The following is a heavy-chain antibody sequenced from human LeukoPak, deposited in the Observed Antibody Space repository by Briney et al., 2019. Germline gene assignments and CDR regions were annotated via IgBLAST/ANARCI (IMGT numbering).Heavy chain of an antibody. CDR1: GYTFTGYY. D-gene: IGHD3-22*01. V-gene: IGHV1-2*02. CDR3: ATIHPPTSYYYDSSGYYYDY. J-gene: IGHJ4*02. Sequence: ASVTVSCKASGYTFTGYYMHWVRQAPGQGLEWMGWINPNSGGTNYAQKFQGRVTMTRDTSISTAYMELSRLRSDDTAVYYCATIHPPTSYYYDSSGYYYDYWGQGTLVTVSS. CDR2: INPNSGGT.